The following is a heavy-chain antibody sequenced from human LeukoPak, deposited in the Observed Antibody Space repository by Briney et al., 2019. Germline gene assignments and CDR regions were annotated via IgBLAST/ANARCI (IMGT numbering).Heavy chain of an antibody. CDR3: ARGGIVVVTATVDY. CDR1: GFTFSSYA. Sequence: GRSLRLSCAASGFTFSSYAMHWVRQAPGKGLEWVAVISYDGSNKYYADSVKGRFTISRDNSKNTLYLQMNSLRAEDTAVYYCARGGIVVVTATVDYWSQGTLVTVSS. D-gene: IGHD2-21*02. V-gene: IGHV3-30-3*01. J-gene: IGHJ4*02. CDR2: ISYDGSNK.